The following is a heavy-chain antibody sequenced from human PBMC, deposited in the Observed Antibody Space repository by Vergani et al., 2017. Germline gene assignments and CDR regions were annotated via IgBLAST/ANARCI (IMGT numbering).Heavy chain of an antibody. J-gene: IGHJ4*02. Sequence: VQLVQSGAEVKKPGSSVKVSCKASGGTFSSYAMSWVSAISGSGGSTYYADSVKGRFTISRDNSKNTLYLQMNSLRAEDTAVYYCAKERARGSTSCFDYWGQGTLVTVSS. CDR2: ISGSGGST. CDR1: GGTFSSYA. D-gene: IGHD2-2*01. V-gene: IGHV3-23*04. CDR3: AKERARGSTSCFDY.